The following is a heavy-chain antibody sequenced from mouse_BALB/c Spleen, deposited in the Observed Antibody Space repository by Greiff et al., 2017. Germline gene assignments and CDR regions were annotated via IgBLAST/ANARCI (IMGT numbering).Heavy chain of an antibody. J-gene: IGHJ4*01. D-gene: IGHD1-1*01. CDR2: IYPGNVNT. CDR1: GYTFTSYY. Sequence: VQLQQSGPELVKPGASVRISCKASGYTFTSYYIHWVKQRPGQGLEWIGWIYPGNVNTKYNEKFKGKATLTADKSSSTAYMQLSSLTSEDSAVYFCARGTVNYAMDYWGQGTSVTVSS. V-gene: IGHV1S56*01. CDR3: ARGTVNYAMDY.